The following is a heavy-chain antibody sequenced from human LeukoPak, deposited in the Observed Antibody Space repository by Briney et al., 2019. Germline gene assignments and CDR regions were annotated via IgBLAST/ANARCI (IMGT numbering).Heavy chain of an antibody. J-gene: IGHJ4*02. D-gene: IGHD6-6*01. Sequence: SETLSLTCTVSGGSISSGSYYWSWIRQPAGKGLEWIGRIYTSGSTNYNPSLKSRVTISVYTSKNQFSLKLSSVTAADTAVYYCARDSSSSLFFDYWGQGTLVTVSS. V-gene: IGHV4-61*02. CDR3: ARDSSSSLFFDY. CDR2: IYTSGST. CDR1: GGSISSGSYY.